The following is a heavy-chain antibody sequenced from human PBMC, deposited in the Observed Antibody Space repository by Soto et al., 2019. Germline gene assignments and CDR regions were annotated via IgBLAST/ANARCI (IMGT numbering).Heavy chain of an antibody. J-gene: IGHJ5*02. CDR1: GGIGSNYA. CDR2: IVPKFGTA. V-gene: IGHV1-69*06. CDR3: AREMASGYSRTWFDP. D-gene: IGHD2-15*01. Sequence: QEHLVQSGAEVKKPGSSVKVSCRASGGIGSNYAISWVRQAPGQGLEWMGGIVPKFGTANYAQSFKGRVTISVDKATNPVYMELSSLRSQDTVIYYCAREMASGYSRTWFDPWGQGTLVTVSS.